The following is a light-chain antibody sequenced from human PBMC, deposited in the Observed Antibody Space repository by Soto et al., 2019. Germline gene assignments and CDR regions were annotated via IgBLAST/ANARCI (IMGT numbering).Light chain of an antibody. CDR3: CSYVGNSKPGA. CDR2: EGT. Sequence: QSALTQPASVSGSPGQSITISCTGTSSDVGSFYFVSWYQQYPGKAPKLLIYEGTQRPSGVSNRFSCSKSGNTASLTVSGLQAEDEADSYCCSYVGNSKPGAFGGGTKVTVL. CDR1: SSDVGSFYF. J-gene: IGLJ2*01. V-gene: IGLV2-23*01.